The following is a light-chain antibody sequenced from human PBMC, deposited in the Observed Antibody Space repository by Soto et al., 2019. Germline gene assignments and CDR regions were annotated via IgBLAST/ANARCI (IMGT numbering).Light chain of an antibody. J-gene: IGKJ5*01. CDR2: GAS. Sequence: IVMTQSPATLSVSPGERATLSCRASQSVSSNLAWYQQKPGQAPRLLIYGASNRATGIAARCTGSGSGTDFTLTISSLEPEDFAVYYCQQRSNWSPITFGQGTRLEI. V-gene: IGKV3-11*01. CDR1: QSVSSN. CDR3: QQRSNWSPIT.